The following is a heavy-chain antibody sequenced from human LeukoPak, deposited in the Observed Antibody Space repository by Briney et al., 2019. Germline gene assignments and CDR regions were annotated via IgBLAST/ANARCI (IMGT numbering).Heavy chain of an antibody. J-gene: IGHJ4*02. D-gene: IGHD3-3*01. Sequence: GGSLRLSCAASGFTVSRNYMSWVRQAPGKSLEWVSVMYSGGSTYFADSVKGRFTVSRYYSKNTLYLQMNSLRAEDTAVYYCARSRDFWSGYYAFDYWGQGTLVTVSS. V-gene: IGHV3-66*02. CDR3: ARSRDFWSGYYAFDY. CDR2: MYSGGST. CDR1: GFTVSRNY.